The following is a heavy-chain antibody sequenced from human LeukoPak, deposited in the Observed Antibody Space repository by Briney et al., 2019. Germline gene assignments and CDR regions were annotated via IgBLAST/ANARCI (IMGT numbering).Heavy chain of an antibody. J-gene: IGHJ3*02. V-gene: IGHV3-11*01. D-gene: IGHD6-19*01. CDR1: GFTLRDYY. Sequence: GGSLRLSWAASGFTLRDYYMSWIRQAPGKGLEWGSYISSSGSTIYYADSVKGRFTISRDNAKNSLYLQMNSLRAEDTAVYYCARDLPNSGWDAGAFDIWGQGTMVTVSS. CDR2: ISSSGSTI. CDR3: ARDLPNSGWDAGAFDI.